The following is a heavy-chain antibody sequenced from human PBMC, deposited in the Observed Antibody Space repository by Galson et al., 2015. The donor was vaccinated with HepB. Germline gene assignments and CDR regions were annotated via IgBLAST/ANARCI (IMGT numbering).Heavy chain of an antibody. CDR1: GFIFSSYA. V-gene: IGHV3-30*18. D-gene: IGHD6-19*01. Sequence: SLRLSCAASGFIFSSYAMHWVRQAPGKGLEWVAVIASSGINKSCADAVKGRFNISRDDARNTLYLQMNSLVAEDTAVYYCAKDPSRLAEAGRLDSWGQGTLVTVSS. J-gene: IGHJ4*02. CDR3: AKDPSRLAEAGRLDS. CDR2: IASSGINK.